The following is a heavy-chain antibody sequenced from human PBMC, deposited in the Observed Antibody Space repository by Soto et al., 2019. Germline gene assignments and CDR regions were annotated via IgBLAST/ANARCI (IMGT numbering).Heavy chain of an antibody. D-gene: IGHD6-13*01. J-gene: IGHJ6*02. CDR2: ISAYNGNT. CDR1: GYTFTSYG. Sequence: QVQLVQSGAEVKKPGASVKVSCKASGYTFTSYGISWVRQAPGQGLEWMGWISAYNGNTNYAQKLQGRVTMTTDTSTSTAYMELRSLRSDDTAVYYCARDLYSSSWGFYYYYGMDVWGQGTTVTVSS. V-gene: IGHV1-18*01. CDR3: ARDLYSSSWGFYYYYGMDV.